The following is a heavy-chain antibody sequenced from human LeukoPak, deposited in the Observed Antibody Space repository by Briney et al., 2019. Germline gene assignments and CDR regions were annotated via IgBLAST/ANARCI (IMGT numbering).Heavy chain of an antibody. V-gene: IGHV4-39*01. CDR3: ASVGPYDSSGYLDY. D-gene: IGHD3-22*01. Sequence: SETLPLTCTVSGGPISSSSYYWGWIRQPPGKGLEWIGCIYYSGSTYYNPSLKSRVTISVDTSKNQLSRKLSSVTAADTAVYYCASVGPYDSSGYLDYWGQGTLVSVSS. CDR1: GGPISSSSYY. CDR2: IYYSGST. J-gene: IGHJ4*02.